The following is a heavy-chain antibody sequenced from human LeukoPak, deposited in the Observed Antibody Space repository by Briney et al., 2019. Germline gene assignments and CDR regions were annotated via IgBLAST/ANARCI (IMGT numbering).Heavy chain of an antibody. CDR2: INHSGST. V-gene: IGHV4-34*01. CDR3: ARHLGLGSGYCSSTSCLGYYYYYMDV. D-gene: IGHD2-2*03. Sequence: PSETLSLTCAVYGGSFSGYCWSWIRQPPGKGLEWIGEINHSGSTNYNPSLKSRVTISVDTSKNQFSLKLSSVTAADTAAYYCARHLGLGSGYCSSTSCLGYYYYYMDVWGKGTTVTISS. J-gene: IGHJ6*03. CDR1: GGSFSGYC.